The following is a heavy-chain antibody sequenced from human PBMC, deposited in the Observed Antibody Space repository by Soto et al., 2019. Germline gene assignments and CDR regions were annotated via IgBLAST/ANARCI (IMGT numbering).Heavy chain of an antibody. V-gene: IGHV1-69*08. CDR2: INPIPDIT. J-gene: IGHJ3*01. Sequence: QVQLVQSGAEVRKPGSSVKVSCKAPGGTFSTYIISWVRQSPGQGLEWMRRINPIPDITNYAHKFQGRVTVTADRSTSTAYMELTSLKSDDPAVYYCARDRITTRGDAFDLWGQRTMVTVSS. CDR3: ARDRITTRGDAFDL. CDR1: GGTFSTYI. D-gene: IGHD3-3*01.